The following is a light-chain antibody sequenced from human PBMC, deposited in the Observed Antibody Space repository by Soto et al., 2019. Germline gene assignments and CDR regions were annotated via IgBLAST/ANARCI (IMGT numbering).Light chain of an antibody. CDR1: SSDVGGYNY. Sequence: QSVLTQPASVSGSPGQSITISCTGTSSDVGGYNYVSWYQQHPGKAPKLMIYEVSNRPSGFSNRFSGSKSGNTASLTISGLQAEDEADYYCSSYPTSSTHWVFGGGAKLTVL. CDR2: EVS. J-gene: IGLJ3*02. CDR3: SSYPTSSTHWV. V-gene: IGLV2-14*01.